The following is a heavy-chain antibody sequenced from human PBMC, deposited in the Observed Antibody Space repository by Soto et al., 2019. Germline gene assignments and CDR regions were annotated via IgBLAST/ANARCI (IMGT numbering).Heavy chain of an antibody. D-gene: IGHD6-25*01. CDR3: AKDRSRGGTAKSDY. J-gene: IGHJ4*02. Sequence: EVQLLESGGGLVQPGGSLRLSCAASGFTFSSYAMSWVRQAPGKGLEWVSAISGSGGSTYYADSVKGRFTISRDNSKNTLYLQMSSLRAEDTAVYYCAKDRSRGGTAKSDYWGQGTLVTVSS. CDR1: GFTFSSYA. CDR2: ISGSGGST. V-gene: IGHV3-23*01.